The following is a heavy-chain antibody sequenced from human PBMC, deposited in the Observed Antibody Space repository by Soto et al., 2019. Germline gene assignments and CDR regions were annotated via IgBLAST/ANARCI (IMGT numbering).Heavy chain of an antibody. Sequence: EVQVLESGGGLVQPGGCLRLSCAASGFTFSSYAMSWVRQAPGKGLEWVSAISGSGGSTYYADSVKGRFTISRDNSKNTLYLQMNSLRAEDTAVYYCAKARRQHHDAFDIWGQGTMVTVSS. CDR2: ISGSGGST. D-gene: IGHD6-13*01. CDR3: AKARRQHHDAFDI. J-gene: IGHJ3*02. CDR1: GFTFSSYA. V-gene: IGHV3-23*01.